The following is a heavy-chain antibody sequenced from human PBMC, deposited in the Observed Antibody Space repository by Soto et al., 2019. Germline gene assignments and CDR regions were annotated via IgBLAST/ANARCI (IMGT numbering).Heavy chain of an antibody. CDR3: ARGLSGEQQLARGGYGMDV. J-gene: IGHJ6*02. Sequence: PSETLSLTCTVSGGSISSSSYYWGWIRQPPGKGLEWIGSIYYSGSTYYNPSLKSRVTISVDTSKNQFSLKLSSVTAADTAVYYCARGLSGEQQLARGGYGMDVWGQGTTVTVSS. CDR1: GGSISSSSYY. D-gene: IGHD6-13*01. V-gene: IGHV4-39*01. CDR2: IYYSGST.